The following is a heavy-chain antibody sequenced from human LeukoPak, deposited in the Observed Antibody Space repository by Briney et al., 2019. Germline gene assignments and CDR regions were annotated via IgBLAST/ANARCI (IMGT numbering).Heavy chain of an antibody. CDR2: ISSSSSYI. D-gene: IGHD3-10*01. V-gene: IGHV3-21*04. CDR3: AKNMVRGVIMSSSFDY. J-gene: IGHJ4*02. CDR1: GFTFSSYS. Sequence: GGSLRLSCAASGFTFSSYSMNWVRQAPGKGLEWVSYISSSSSYIYYADSVKGRFTISRDNAKNPLYLQMNSLRAEDTAVYYCAKNMVRGVIMSSSFDYWDQGTLVTVSS.